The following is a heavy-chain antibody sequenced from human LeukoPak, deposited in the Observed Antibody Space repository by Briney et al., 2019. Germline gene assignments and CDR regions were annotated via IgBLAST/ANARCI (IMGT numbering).Heavy chain of an antibody. CDR3: ARDLYDSSGYSDY. CDR2: ISSSSSYI. V-gene: IGHV3-21*01. Sequence: NSGGSLRLSCAASGFTFSSYSMNWVRQAPGKGLEWVSSISSSSSYIYYADSVKGRFTISRDNAKNSLYLQMNSLRAEDTAVYYCARDLYDSSGYSDYWGQGTLVTVSS. D-gene: IGHD3-22*01. J-gene: IGHJ4*02. CDR1: GFTFSSYS.